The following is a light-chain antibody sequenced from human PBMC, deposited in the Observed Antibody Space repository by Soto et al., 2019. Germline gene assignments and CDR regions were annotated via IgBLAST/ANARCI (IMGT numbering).Light chain of an antibody. CDR2: DAS. J-gene: IGKJ1*01. V-gene: IGKV3-11*01. Sequence: EIVFTRWPASLSFTPGERATLSCRASQSVSSYLAWYQQKPGQAPRLLIYDASNRATGIPARFSGSGSGTDFTLTISSLEPEDFAVYYCQQRSNWPPTLGQGTKVDIK. CDR3: QQRSNWPPT. CDR1: QSVSSY.